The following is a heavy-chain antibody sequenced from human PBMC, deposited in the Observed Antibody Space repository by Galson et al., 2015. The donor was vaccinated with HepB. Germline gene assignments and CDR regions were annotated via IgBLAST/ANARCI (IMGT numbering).Heavy chain of an antibody. V-gene: IGHV2-70*01. CDR3: ARIRAEWSRNIYYYYGMDV. Sequence: PALVKPTQTLTLTCTFSGFSLSTSGMCVSWIRQPPGKALEWLALIDWDDDKYYSTSLKTRLTISKDTSKNQVVLTMTNMDPVDTATYYCARIRAEWSRNIYYYYGMDVWGQGTTVTVSS. CDR2: IDWDDDK. D-gene: IGHD3-3*01. CDR1: GFSLSTSGMC. J-gene: IGHJ6*02.